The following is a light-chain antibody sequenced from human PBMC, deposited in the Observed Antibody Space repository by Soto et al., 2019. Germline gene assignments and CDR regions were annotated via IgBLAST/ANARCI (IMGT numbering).Light chain of an antibody. V-gene: IGKV3-11*01. CDR1: QSVSSY. CDR3: QQRSDWPLT. J-gene: IGKJ4*01. CDR2: DAS. Sequence: EMVLTQSPATLSLSPGERVTLSCRASQSVSSYFAWYQQKPGLAPRLLIYDASTRAAGIPARFSGSGSGTDFTLTISSLQPDDFAVYYCQQRSDWPLTFGGGTKVEIK.